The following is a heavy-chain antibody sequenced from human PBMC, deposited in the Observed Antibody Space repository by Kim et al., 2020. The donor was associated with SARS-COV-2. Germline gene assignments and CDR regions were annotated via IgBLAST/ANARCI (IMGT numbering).Heavy chain of an antibody. J-gene: IGHJ6*02. V-gene: IGHV4-39*01. CDR2: IYYSGST. CDR1: GGSISSSSYY. D-gene: IGHD3-10*01. Sequence: SETMSLTCSVSGGSISSSSYYWGWIRQPPGKGLEWIGSIYYSGSTYYNPSFKSRVTISVDTSKKQFSLKLSSVTAADTALYYCARHERVGDLTERMDVWGQGTTVTVSS. CDR3: ARHERVGDLTERMDV.